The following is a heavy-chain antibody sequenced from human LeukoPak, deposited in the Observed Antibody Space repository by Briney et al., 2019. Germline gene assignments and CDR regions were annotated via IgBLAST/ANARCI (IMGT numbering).Heavy chain of an antibody. V-gene: IGHV4-34*01. CDR3: ARWYYYGSGSFDY. CDR2: INHSGST. J-gene: IGHJ4*02. D-gene: IGHD3-10*01. Sequence: SETLSLTCAVYGGSFSGYYWSWIRQPPGKGLEWIGEINHSGSTNYNPSLKSRVTISVDTSKNQFSLKLSSATAADTAVYYCARWYYYGSGSFDYWGQGTLVTVSS. CDR1: GGSFSGYY.